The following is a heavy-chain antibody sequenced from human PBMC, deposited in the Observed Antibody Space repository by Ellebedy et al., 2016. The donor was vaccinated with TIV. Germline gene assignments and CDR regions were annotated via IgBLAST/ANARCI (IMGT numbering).Heavy chain of an antibody. J-gene: IGHJ4*02. V-gene: IGHV3-21*01. CDR3: AGRGGSNTFDY. CDR1: GFTSSSYS. CDR2: ISISSSYI. D-gene: IGHD3-16*01. Sequence: GGSLRLSCAASGFTSSSYSMNWVRQAPGKGLEWVSSISISSSYIYYADSVKGRFTISRDNAKNSLYLQMNSLRAEDTAVYYCAGRGGSNTFDYWGQGTLVTVSS.